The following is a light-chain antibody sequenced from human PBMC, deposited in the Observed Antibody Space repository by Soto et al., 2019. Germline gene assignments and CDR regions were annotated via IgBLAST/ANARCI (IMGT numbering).Light chain of an antibody. CDR3: QQYNNWPPYT. J-gene: IGKJ4*01. Sequence: ELVMTQSPATLSVSPGERATLSCRARQSVSGTLAWYQQNPGQAPRLLISGASARATGVPARFSGSGSGTEFTLTISGLQSEDFAIFYCQQYNNWPPYTFGGGTKVESK. V-gene: IGKV3-15*01. CDR1: QSVSGT. CDR2: GAS.